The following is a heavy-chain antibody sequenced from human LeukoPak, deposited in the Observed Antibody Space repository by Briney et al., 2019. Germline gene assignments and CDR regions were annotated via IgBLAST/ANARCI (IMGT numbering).Heavy chain of an antibody. CDR3: AGVGGGLAY. J-gene: IGHJ4*02. V-gene: IGHV1-2*02. Sequence: GASVKVSCKASGYTFTDYFIHWVRQAPGQGLEWMGWIIPNSGGTNFAQKFQDRVTMTRDTSISTAYMELNTLTSDDTAVYYCAGVGGGLAYWGQGTLVTVSS. CDR2: IIPNSGGT. CDR1: GYTFTDYF. D-gene: IGHD3-16*01.